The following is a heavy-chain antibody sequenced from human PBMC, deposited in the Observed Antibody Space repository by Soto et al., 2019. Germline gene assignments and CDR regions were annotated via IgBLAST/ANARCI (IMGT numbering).Heavy chain of an antibody. CDR1: GYSFTSYW. D-gene: IGHD5-12*01. CDR3: ARHVSEGGYGTHSFDY. CDR2: IYPGDSDT. Sequence: GESLKISCKGSGYSFTSYWIGWVRQMPGKGLEWMGIIYPGDSDTRYSPSFQGQVTISADKSISTAYLQWSSLKASDTAMYYCARHVSEGGYGTHSFDYWGQGTLVTVSS. V-gene: IGHV5-51*01. J-gene: IGHJ4*02.